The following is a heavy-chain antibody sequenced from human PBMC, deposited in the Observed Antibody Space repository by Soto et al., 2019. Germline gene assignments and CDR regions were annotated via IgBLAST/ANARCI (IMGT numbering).Heavy chain of an antibody. D-gene: IGHD3-3*01. Sequence: SENLSLTCTVSGGSISSSSYYWGWIRQPPGKGLEWIGSIYYSGSTYYNPSLKSRVTISVDTSKNQFSLKLSSVTAADTAVYYFARGYDFRRGFDAFDIWCQGTMVT. CDR3: ARGYDFRRGFDAFDI. CDR2: IYYSGST. J-gene: IGHJ3*02. V-gene: IGHV4-39*01. CDR1: GGSISSSSYY.